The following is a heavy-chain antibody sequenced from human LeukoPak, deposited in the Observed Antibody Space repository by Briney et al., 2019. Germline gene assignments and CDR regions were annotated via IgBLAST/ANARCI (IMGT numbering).Heavy chain of an antibody. V-gene: IGHV3-7*01. Sequence: GGSLRLSCAASGFTFSSYWMSWVRQAPGKGLKWVAHIKQDGSEKGYVDSVKGRFTISRDNAKNSLYLQMNSLRVEDTAVYYCARDIAVAAYWFDPWGQGTLVTVSS. CDR1: GFTFSSYW. CDR2: IKQDGSEK. D-gene: IGHD6-19*01. J-gene: IGHJ5*02. CDR3: ARDIAVAAYWFDP.